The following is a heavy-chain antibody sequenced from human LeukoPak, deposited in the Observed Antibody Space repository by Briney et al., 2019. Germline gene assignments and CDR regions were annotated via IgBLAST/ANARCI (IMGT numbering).Heavy chain of an antibody. Sequence: ASVKVSCKVSGYTLTELSMHWVRQAPGKGLEWMGGFDPEDGETIYAQKFQGRVTMTEDTSTDTAYMELSSLRSEDTAVYYCATDLVDYGSGSYKGAFDIWGQGTMVTVSS. D-gene: IGHD3-10*01. CDR1: GYTLTELS. V-gene: IGHV1-24*01. CDR3: ATDLVDYGSGSYKGAFDI. CDR2: FDPEDGET. J-gene: IGHJ3*02.